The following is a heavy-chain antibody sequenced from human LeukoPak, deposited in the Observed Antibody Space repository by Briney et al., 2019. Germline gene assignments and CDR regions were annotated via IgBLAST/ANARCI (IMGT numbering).Heavy chain of an antibody. Sequence: SETLSLTCTVSGGSISSYYWSWLRQPPGKGREGVGYIYYSGSTNYNPSLKSRVNISVDTSRKQYSLKLSSVTAADTAVYYCARGGYGDYGDAFDIWGQGTMVTVSS. D-gene: IGHD4-17*01. J-gene: IGHJ3*02. V-gene: IGHV4-59*01. CDR1: GGSISSYY. CDR2: IYYSGST. CDR3: ARGGYGDYGDAFDI.